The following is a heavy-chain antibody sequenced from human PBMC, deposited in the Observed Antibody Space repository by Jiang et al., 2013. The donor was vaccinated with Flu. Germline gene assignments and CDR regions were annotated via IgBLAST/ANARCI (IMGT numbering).Heavy chain of an antibody. CDR1: GFTFSSYG. J-gene: IGHJ4*02. V-gene: IGHV3-30*03. CDR3: ARDANSARDFDD. Sequence: ESGGGVVQPGRSLRLSCAASGFTFSSYGMHWVRQAPGKGLEWVAVISYDGSNKYYADSVKGRFTISRDNSKNTLYLQMNSLRAEDTAVYYCARDANSARDFDDWGQGTLVTVSS. D-gene: IGHD1/OR15-1a*01. CDR2: ISYDGSNK.